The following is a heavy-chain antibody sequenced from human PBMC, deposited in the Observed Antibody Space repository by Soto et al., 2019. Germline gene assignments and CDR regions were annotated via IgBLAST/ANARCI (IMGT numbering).Heavy chain of an antibody. CDR1: GYTFTSYD. V-gene: IGHV1-8*01. CDR3: ARGDRHSRGPENDY. J-gene: IGHJ4*02. D-gene: IGHD6-19*01. CDR2: MNPNSGNT. Sequence: QVRLVQSGAEVKKPGASVKVSCKASGYTFTSYDINWVRQATGQGLEWMGWMNPNSGNTGYAQKFPGRVTMTRNTSISTAYMELSSLRSADTAVYYCARGDRHSRGPENDYWGQGTLVTVSS.